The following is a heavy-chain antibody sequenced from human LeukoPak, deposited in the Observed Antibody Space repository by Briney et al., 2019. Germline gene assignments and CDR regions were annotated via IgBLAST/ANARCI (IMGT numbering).Heavy chain of an antibody. CDR3: ASGVYSSGWYLDY. Sequence: LSLTCTVSGGSISSYYWSWIRQAPGKGLEWVAVIWHDGSHKYYADSVKGRFTISRDNSKNTLYLQMNSLRAEDTAIYYCASGVYSSGWYLDYWGQGTLVTVSS. CDR1: GGSISSYY. V-gene: IGHV3-33*08. J-gene: IGHJ4*02. CDR2: IWHDGSHK. D-gene: IGHD6-19*01.